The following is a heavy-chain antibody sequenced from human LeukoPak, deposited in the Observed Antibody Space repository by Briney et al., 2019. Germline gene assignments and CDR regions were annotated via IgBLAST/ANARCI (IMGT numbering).Heavy chain of an antibody. D-gene: IGHD2-2*01. Sequence: QPGGSLRLSCAASGFTFSSYAMSWVRQAPGKGLEWVSAISGSGGSTFYADSVKGRFTISRDNSKNTLYLQMNSLRAEDTAVYYCARDSYTAPFVVVPAGVFQHWGQGTLVTVSS. V-gene: IGHV3-23*01. CDR2: ISGSGGST. J-gene: IGHJ1*01. CDR3: ARDSYTAPFVVVPAGVFQH. CDR1: GFTFSSYA.